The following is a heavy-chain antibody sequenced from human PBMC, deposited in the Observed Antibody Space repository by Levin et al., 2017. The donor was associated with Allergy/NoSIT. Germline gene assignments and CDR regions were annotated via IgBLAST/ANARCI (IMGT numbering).Heavy chain of an antibody. CDR3: ARDVEYSSGRGFDP. CDR2: IYYSGST. Sequence: PSETLSLTCTVSGGSISSGGYYWSWIRQHPGKGLEWIGYIYYSGSTYYNPSLKSRVTISVDTSKNQFSLKLSSVTAADTAVYYCARDVEYSSGRGFDPWGQGTLVTVSS. CDR1: GGSISSGGYY. J-gene: IGHJ5*02. D-gene: IGHD6-19*01. V-gene: IGHV4-31*03.